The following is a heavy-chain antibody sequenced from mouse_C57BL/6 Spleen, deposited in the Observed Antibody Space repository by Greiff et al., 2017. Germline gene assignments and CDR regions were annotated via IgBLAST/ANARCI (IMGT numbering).Heavy chain of an antibody. D-gene: IGHD2-12*01. V-gene: IGHV8-12*01. Sequence: QVTLKESGPGILQSSQTLSLTCSFSGFSLSTSGMGVSWIRQPSGKGLEWLAHIYWDDDKRYHPSLKSRLTISKDTSRNQVFLKITSVDTADTATYYCARGVYDAFAYWGQGTLVTVSA. J-gene: IGHJ3*01. CDR2: IYWDDDK. CDR1: GFSLSTSGMG. CDR3: ARGVYDAFAY.